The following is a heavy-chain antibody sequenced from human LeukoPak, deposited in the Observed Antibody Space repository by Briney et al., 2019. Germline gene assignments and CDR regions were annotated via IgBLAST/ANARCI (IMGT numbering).Heavy chain of an antibody. J-gene: IGHJ4*02. CDR1: GYTFTING. D-gene: IGHD5-12*01. CDR3: ARGGWGASGYDYVY. CDR2: VSANSGNT. Sequence: ASVKVSCKASGYTFTINGISWVRQAPGQGLEWLGWVSANSGNTIYAERFQGRVTMTTDTSTSTAYMELRSLRSDDTAVYYCARGGWGASGYDYVYWGQGTLVTVSS. V-gene: IGHV1-18*01.